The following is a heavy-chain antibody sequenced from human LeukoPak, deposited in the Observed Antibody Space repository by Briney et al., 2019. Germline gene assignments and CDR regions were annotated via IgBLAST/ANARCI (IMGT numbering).Heavy chain of an antibody. CDR1: GNYW. Sequence: GGSLRLSRAASGNYWMHWVRQVPGKGLVWVSHINSDGSWTSYADSVKGRFTISKDNAKNTVYLQMNSLRAEDTAVYYCVSFYETYWGRGTLVTVSS. CDR3: VSFYETY. J-gene: IGHJ4*02. D-gene: IGHD2/OR15-2a*01. V-gene: IGHV3-74*01. CDR2: INSDGSWT.